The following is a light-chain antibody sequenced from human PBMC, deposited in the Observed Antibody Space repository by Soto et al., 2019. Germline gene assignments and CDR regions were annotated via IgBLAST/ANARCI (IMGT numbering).Light chain of an antibody. V-gene: IGLV2-23*02. J-gene: IGLJ1*01. CDR2: EVS. CDR1: SSDVGSYNL. CDR3: CSYAGSSYV. Sequence: QSVLTQPASVSGSPGQSITISCTGTSSDVGSYNLVSWYQQHPGKAPKLMIYEVSKRPSGVSNRLSGSKSGNTASPTISGLQAEDEADYYCCSYAGSSYVFGTGTKVTVL.